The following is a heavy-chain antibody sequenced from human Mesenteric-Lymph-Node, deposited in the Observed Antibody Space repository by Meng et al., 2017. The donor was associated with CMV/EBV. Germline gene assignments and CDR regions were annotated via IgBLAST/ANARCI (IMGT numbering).Heavy chain of an antibody. CDR2: IIPIFGTA. CDR3: ARSIVVVPAATNYYYYGMDV. Sequence: SVKVSCKASGGTFSSYAISWVRQAPGQGLEWMGGIIPIFGTANYAQKFQGRVTITTDESTSTAYMELSSPRSEDTAVYYCARSIVVVPAATNYYYYGMDVWGQGTTVTVSS. CDR1: GGTFSSYA. D-gene: IGHD2-2*01. V-gene: IGHV1-69*05. J-gene: IGHJ6*02.